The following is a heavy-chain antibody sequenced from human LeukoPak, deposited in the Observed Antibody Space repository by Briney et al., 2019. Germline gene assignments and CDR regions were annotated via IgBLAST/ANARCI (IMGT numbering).Heavy chain of an antibody. CDR3: AKDLSPYLLTLGFDY. Sequence: GGSLRLSCAASGFTFSSYAMSWVRQAPGKGLEWVSAISGSGGSTYYADSVKGRFTISRDNSKNTLYLQMNSLRAEDTAVYYCAKDLSPYLLTLGFDYWGQGTLVTVSS. J-gene: IGHJ4*02. D-gene: IGHD2/OR15-2a*01. V-gene: IGHV3-23*01. CDR1: GFTFSSYA. CDR2: ISGSGGST.